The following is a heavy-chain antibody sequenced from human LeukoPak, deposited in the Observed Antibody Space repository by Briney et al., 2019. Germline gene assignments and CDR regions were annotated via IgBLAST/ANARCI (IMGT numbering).Heavy chain of an antibody. CDR2: ISYDGSDK. Sequence: GGSLRLSCAASGFTFSSYAMYWVRQAPGKGLEWVAVISYDGSDKFYADSVKGRFTISRDSSKNTLYLQMNSLRPEDTAVYYCARARPSMWIDYWGQGTLVTVSS. CDR1: GFTFSSYA. CDR3: ARARPSMWIDY. D-gene: IGHD5-12*01. J-gene: IGHJ4*02. V-gene: IGHV3-30*04.